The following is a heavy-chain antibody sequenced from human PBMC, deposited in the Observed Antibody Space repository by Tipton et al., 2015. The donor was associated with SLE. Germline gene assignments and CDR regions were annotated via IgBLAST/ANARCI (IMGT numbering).Heavy chain of an antibody. CDR1: GGSFSGYY. Sequence: TLSLTCAVYGGSFSGYYWSWIRQPPGKGLEWIGEINHSGSTNYNPSLKSRVTISVDTSKNQFSLKLSSVTAADTAVYYCARSRGPGDATTAYYYYGMDVWGQGTLVTVSS. CDR3: ARSRGPGDATTAYYYYGMDV. D-gene: IGHD1-1*01. V-gene: IGHV4-34*01. CDR2: INHSGST. J-gene: IGHJ6*02.